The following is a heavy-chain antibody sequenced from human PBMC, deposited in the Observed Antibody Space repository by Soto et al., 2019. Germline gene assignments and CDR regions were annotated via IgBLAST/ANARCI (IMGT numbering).Heavy chain of an antibody. CDR2: ISSSSSYI. CDR1: GFTFSSYS. CDR3: ARDVWDIVVVPAANLDY. V-gene: IGHV3-21*01. J-gene: IGHJ4*02. Sequence: GGSLRLSCAASGFTFSSYSMNWVRQAPGKGLEWVSSISSSSSYIYYADSVKGRFTISRDNAKNSLYLQVNSLRAEDTAVYYCARDVWDIVVVPAANLDYWGQGTLVTVSS. D-gene: IGHD2-2*01.